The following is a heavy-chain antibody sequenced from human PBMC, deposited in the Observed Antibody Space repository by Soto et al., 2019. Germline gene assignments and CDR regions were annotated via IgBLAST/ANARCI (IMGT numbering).Heavy chain of an antibody. V-gene: IGHV4-31*03. J-gene: IGHJ4*02. CDR1: GGSISSGDDF. Sequence: PXETLALAFTVSGGSISSGDDFWSWIREHPGKGLEWIGYIYFSGSTYYNPSLKSRVTISVDTTKNQFSLKLSSVTAADTAVYYCARVEGYCSGGNCHPDYWGQGTLVTVSS. CDR2: IYFSGST. CDR3: ARVEGYCSGGNCHPDY. D-gene: IGHD2-15*01.